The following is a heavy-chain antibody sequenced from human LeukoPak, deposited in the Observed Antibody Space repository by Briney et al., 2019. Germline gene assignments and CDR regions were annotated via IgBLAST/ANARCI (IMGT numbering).Heavy chain of an antibody. J-gene: IGHJ4*02. CDR1: GVTFSTYA. D-gene: IGHD6-19*01. CDR2: ISDDGSNK. Sequence: PGGSLRLSCAASGVTFSTYAMHWVRQAPGKGLEWVAVISDDGSNKFYADPVKGRFTISRDNSKNTLNLQMNSLRPDDTAVYYCAIGHTSGWHQFEYWGQGTLVTVSS. CDR3: AIGHTSGWHQFEY. V-gene: IGHV3-30*03.